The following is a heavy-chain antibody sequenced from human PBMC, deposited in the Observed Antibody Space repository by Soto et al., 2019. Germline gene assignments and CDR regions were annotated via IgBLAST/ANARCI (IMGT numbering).Heavy chain of an antibody. V-gene: IGHV3-15*07. D-gene: IGHD3-10*01. CDR2: IKSKTDGGTT. Sequence: EVQLVESGGGLVKPGGSLRLSCAASGFTFSNAWMNWVRQAPGNGLEWVGRIKSKTDGGTTDYAAPVKGRFTISRDDSKNTLYLQMNSLKTEDTAVYYCTTDEYYYGSGSPLYYYGMDVWGQGTTVTVSS. J-gene: IGHJ6*02. CDR3: TTDEYYYGSGSPLYYYGMDV. CDR1: GFTFSNAW.